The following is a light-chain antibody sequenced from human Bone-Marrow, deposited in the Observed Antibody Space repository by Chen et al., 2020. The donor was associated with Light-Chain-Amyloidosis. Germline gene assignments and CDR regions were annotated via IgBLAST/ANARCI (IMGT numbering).Light chain of an antibody. V-gene: IGLV3-25*03. CDR1: DLPTKY. J-gene: IGLJ2*01. Sequence: SYELTQPPSVSVSPGQTARITCSGDDLPTKYAYWYQQKPGQAPVLVIHRDNERPSGISDRCSGSSSGTTATLSISGVQAEDEADYHCQSADSSGTYEVIFGGGTKLTVL. CDR2: RDN. CDR3: QSADSSGTYEVI.